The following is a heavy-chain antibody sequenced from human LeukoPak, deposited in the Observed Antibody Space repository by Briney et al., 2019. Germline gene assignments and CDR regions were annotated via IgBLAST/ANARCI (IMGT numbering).Heavy chain of an antibody. J-gene: IGHJ4*02. CDR2: ISAYNGNT. CDR1: GYTFTSYG. Sequence: ASVKVSCMASGYTFTSYGISWVRQAPGQGLEWMGWISAYNGNTNYAQKLQGRVTMTTDTSTSTAYMELRSLRSDDTAVYYCARDYDYYGSGKTSYYFDYWGQGTLVTVSS. CDR3: ARDYDYYGSGKTSYYFDY. V-gene: IGHV1-18*01. D-gene: IGHD3-10*01.